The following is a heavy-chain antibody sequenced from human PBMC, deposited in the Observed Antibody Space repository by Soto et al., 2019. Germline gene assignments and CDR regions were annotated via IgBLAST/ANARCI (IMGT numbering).Heavy chain of an antibody. J-gene: IGHJ5*02. Sequence: GGSLRLSCAASGFTFSSYSMNWVRQAPGKGLEWVSYISSSSSTIYYADSVKGRFTISRDNAKNSLYLQMNSLRAEDTAVYYCAREDSFMITFGGVYNWFDPWGQGTLVTVSS. CDR2: ISSSSSTI. CDR1: GFTFSSYS. D-gene: IGHD3-16*01. V-gene: IGHV3-48*01. CDR3: AREDSFMITFGGVYNWFDP.